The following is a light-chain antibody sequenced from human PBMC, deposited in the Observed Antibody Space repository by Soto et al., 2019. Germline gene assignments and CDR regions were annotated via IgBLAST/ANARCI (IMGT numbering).Light chain of an antibody. CDR3: HVWDSSSDHYV. J-gene: IGLJ1*01. V-gene: IGLV3-21*02. CDR1: NIGGKS. Sequence: SYELTQPPSVSVAPGQTARITCGGNNIGGKSVYWYQQKPGQAPVLVVYDDSDRPSGIPDRFSGSNSGDTATLTIRRVEAGDEADYYCHVWDSSSDHYVFGTGTKVTVL. CDR2: DDS.